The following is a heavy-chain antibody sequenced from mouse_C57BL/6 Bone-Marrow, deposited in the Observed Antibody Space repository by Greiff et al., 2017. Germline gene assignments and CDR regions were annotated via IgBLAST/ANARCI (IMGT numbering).Heavy chain of an antibody. CDR3: ARFITTARGYFDV. Sequence: VQLKQSGPGLVKPSQSLSLTCSVTGYSITSGYYWNWIRQFPGNKLEWMGYISYDGSNNYNPSLKNRISITRDTSKNQFFLKLNSVTTEDTATYYCARFITTARGYFDVWGTGTTVTVSS. D-gene: IGHD1-1*01. V-gene: IGHV3-6*01. J-gene: IGHJ1*03. CDR1: GYSITSGYY. CDR2: ISYDGSN.